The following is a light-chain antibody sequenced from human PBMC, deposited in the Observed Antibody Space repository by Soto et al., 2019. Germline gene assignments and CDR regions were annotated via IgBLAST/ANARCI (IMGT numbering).Light chain of an antibody. Sequence: QSALTQPASVSGSPGQSITISCTGTSSDVGGYHYVSWYQQHPGKAPKVMIYDVTDQPSGVSNRFSGSKSGDTASLTISGLQAEDEADYYCSSYTSSTTLVFGGGTQLTVL. J-gene: IGLJ7*01. CDR3: SSYTSSTTLV. CDR2: DVT. CDR1: SSDVGGYHY. V-gene: IGLV2-14*01.